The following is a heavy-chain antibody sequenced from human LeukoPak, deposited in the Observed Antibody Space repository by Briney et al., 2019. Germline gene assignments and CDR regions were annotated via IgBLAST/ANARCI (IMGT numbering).Heavy chain of an antibody. CDR1: GFTFDDYA. D-gene: IGHD6-19*01. Sequence: PAGGSLRLSCAASGFTFDDYATHWVRQAPGKGLEWVSLISWDGGSTYYADSVKGRFTISRDNSKNSLYLQMNSLRAEDTALYYCAKGGAVPGYYYYYMDVWGKGTTVTVSS. CDR3: AKGGAVPGYYYYYMDV. CDR2: ISWDGGST. J-gene: IGHJ6*03. V-gene: IGHV3-43D*03.